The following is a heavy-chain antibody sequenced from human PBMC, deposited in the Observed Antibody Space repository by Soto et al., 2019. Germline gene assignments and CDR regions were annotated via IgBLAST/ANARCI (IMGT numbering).Heavy chain of an antibody. D-gene: IGHD3-3*01. CDR2: ILPICNKT. Sequence: QVQLVQSGADVKKPGSSVRVSCKASGGTFSTYAINWVRQAPGHGLEWMGVILPICNKTHYAQNFQGRVTIIADKSTSTSYMEMRSLRSEDTADYFSERDGVQFLYKNCFDRWGQGTLVTVSS. CDR1: GGTFSTYA. CDR3: ERDGVQFLYKNCFDR. V-gene: IGHV1-69*06. J-gene: IGHJ5*02.